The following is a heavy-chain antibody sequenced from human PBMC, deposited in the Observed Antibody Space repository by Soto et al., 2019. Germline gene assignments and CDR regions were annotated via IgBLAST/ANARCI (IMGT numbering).Heavy chain of an antibody. D-gene: IGHD6-13*01. CDR3: AREQPVVSPVMYYYYGMDV. V-gene: IGHV1-2*02. CDR1: RYTFTDYY. Sequence: ASVKVSGKASRYTFTDYYIHWVRQAPGQGLEWMGWINPNSGDTNFAQKFQGRVTMTRDTSISTAYMDLSSLTSEDTAMYYCAREQPVVSPVMYYYYGMDVWGQGTTVTVSS. J-gene: IGHJ6*02. CDR2: INPNSGDT.